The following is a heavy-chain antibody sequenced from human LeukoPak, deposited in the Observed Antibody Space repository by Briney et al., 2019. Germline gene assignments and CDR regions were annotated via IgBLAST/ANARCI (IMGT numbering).Heavy chain of an antibody. D-gene: IGHD4-17*01. CDR1: GDSVSSNCAA. Sequence: SQTLSLTCAISGDSVSSNCAAWNWIRQSPSRGLEWLGRTYYRSKWYNDYAVSVKSRITINPDTSKNQFSLQLNSVTPEDTAVYYCATGYGDFRVEGRYFYSWGQGTLVTVSS. V-gene: IGHV6-1*01. J-gene: IGHJ4*02. CDR3: ATGYGDFRVEGRYFYS. CDR2: TYYRSKWYN.